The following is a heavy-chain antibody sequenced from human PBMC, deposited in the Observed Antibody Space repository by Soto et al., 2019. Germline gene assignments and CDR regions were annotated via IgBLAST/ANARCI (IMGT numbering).Heavy chain of an antibody. CDR2: IKQGGGEK. D-gene: IGHD4-17*01. Sequence: EVQLVESGGGLVQPGGSLRLSCAASGFTFSNYWMSWVRQAPGKGLEWVANIKQGGGEKYYVDSVKGRFTISRDNARNSLYLQMNSLRAEDTAVYYCARDKVSGDSHFDYWGQGTLVTVSS. J-gene: IGHJ4*02. CDR1: GFTFSNYW. CDR3: ARDKVSGDSHFDY. V-gene: IGHV3-7*01.